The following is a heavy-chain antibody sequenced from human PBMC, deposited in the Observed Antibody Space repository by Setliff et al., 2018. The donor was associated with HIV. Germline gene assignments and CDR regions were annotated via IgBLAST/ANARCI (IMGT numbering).Heavy chain of an antibody. J-gene: IGHJ4*02. CDR3: ARKPGFCSGGGCRGYFDY. CDR2: IDYSGST. CDR1: GGSISSSSYY. V-gene: IGHV4-39*07. D-gene: IGHD2-15*01. Sequence: SETLSLTCTVSGGSISSSSYYWGWIRQPPGRGLEWIGSIDYSGSTYYNPSLKSRVTISVDTSKSQFSLKLSSVTAADTAVYYCARKPGFCSGGGCRGYFDYWGQGTLVTVSS.